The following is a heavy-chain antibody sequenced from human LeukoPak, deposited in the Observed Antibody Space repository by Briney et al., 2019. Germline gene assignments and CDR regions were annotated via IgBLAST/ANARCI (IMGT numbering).Heavy chain of an antibody. D-gene: IGHD3-10*01. CDR2: INHSGST. V-gene: IGHV4-34*01. J-gene: IGHJ6*03. CDR1: GGSFSGYY. CDR3: ASITVAPDSYYYYYYMDV. Sequence: SETLSLTCAVYGGSFSGYYWSWIRQPPGKGLEWIGAINHSGSTNYNPSLKSRVTISVDTSKNQFSLKLSSVTAADTAVYYCASITVAPDSYYYYYYMDVWGKGTTVTVSS.